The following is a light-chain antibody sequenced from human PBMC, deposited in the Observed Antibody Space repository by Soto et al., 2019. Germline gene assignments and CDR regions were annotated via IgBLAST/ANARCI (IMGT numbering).Light chain of an antibody. CDR1: QSISIR. V-gene: IGKV1-5*01. J-gene: IGKJ1*01. Sequence: DIQMTQSPSTLSASVGDRVTITCRASQSISIRLAWYQQKPGKAPKVLIFDASSLVSGVPSRFSGSGSGTEFTLTISSLQPDDFATYYCQQYNSYSSWTFGQGTKVEIK. CDR2: DAS. CDR3: QQYNSYSSWT.